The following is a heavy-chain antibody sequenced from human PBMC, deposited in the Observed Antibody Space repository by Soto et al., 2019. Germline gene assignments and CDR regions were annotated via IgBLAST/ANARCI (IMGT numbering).Heavy chain of an antibody. CDR2: IYYTGRT. J-gene: IGHJ3*02. CDR3: AGIYSGYDDAGAFDI. D-gene: IGHD5-12*01. CDR1: GGSISSSAYF. Sequence: QLQVQESGPGLVKPSETLSLTCTVSGGSISSSAYFWGWIRQPPGKGLEWIGNIYYTGRTSYNPSLNSRITISIDTSKIRFSLKLSSVTGADTSVYFCAGIYSGYDDAGAFDILGQGTMINVAS. V-gene: IGHV4-39*01.